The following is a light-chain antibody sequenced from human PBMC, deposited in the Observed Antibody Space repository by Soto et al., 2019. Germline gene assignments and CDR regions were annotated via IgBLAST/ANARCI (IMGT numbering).Light chain of an antibody. CDR1: STNIGSNT. J-gene: IGLJ2*01. CDR2: NNN. V-gene: IGLV1-44*01. Sequence: QSVLTQPPSASGTPGQRITISCSGSSTNIGSNTVNWYQQLPGRAPKLLIYNNNQRPSGVPDRFSGSKSGNSASLAISGLQAEDEADYYCSAYEDSLNVLVFGGGTKLTVL. CDR3: SAYEDSLNVLV.